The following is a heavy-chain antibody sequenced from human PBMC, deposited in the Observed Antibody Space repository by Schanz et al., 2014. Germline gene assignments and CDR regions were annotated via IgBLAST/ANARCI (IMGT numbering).Heavy chain of an antibody. Sequence: QLQLQESGPGLVKPSETLSLTCTVSGASISGSSDYWGWIRQSPGKGLEWIGNIYYTGTTYYNPSLRSRVSISVDTSKTQSPLKLPSVTAADTAVFYCARRDNYLSAFDIWGQGTMVTVSS. CDR2: IYYTGTT. D-gene: IGHD4-4*01. CDR3: ARRDNYLSAFDI. V-gene: IGHV4-39*01. J-gene: IGHJ3*02. CDR1: GASISGSSDY.